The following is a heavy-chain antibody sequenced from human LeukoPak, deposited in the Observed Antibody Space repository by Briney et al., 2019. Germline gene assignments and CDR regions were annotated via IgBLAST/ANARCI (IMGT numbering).Heavy chain of an antibody. CDR2: MYLSGTT. Sequence: SGTLSLTCTVSGDSINSLDLWSRVRPPPGKGLEWIGEMYLSGTTHSNPSVKSRVTISIGKSKNQFFLNLSSVTAADTAVYYCAGLVGRYSSGLYYYYFDYWGQGTLVTVSS. J-gene: IGHJ4*02. V-gene: IGHV4-4*02. CDR3: AGLVGRYSSGLYYYYFDY. CDR1: GDSINSLDL. D-gene: IGHD3-22*01.